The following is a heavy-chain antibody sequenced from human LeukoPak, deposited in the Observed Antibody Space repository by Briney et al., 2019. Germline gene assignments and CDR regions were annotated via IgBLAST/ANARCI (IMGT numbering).Heavy chain of an antibody. D-gene: IGHD3-10*01. CDR1: GFTFSSYA. CDR3: VKDFILRGLTFGWFDP. J-gene: IGHJ5*02. Sequence: AGGSLRLSCAASGFTFSSYAMSWVRQAPGKGLEWVSGISGSGGSTYYADSVQGRFTISRDNSKNTLYLQMNNLRAEDTAIYYCVKDFILRGLTFGWFDPWGQGTLVTVSS. V-gene: IGHV3-23*01. CDR2: ISGSGGST.